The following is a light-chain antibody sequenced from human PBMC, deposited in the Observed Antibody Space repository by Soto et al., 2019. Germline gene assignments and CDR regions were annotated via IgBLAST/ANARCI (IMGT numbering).Light chain of an antibody. CDR3: QKHDDEPQ. CDR2: DSS. V-gene: IGKV1-33*01. CDR1: QDITNH. Sequence: DLQMTQSPSSLSASVGDRVTITCQASQDITNHLNWYQQKPGKAPKLLIYDSSDLETGVPSRFSGSVSGTYFTLTISSLQPEDIATYYCQKHDDEPQFGPGTRIDIK. J-gene: IGKJ3*01.